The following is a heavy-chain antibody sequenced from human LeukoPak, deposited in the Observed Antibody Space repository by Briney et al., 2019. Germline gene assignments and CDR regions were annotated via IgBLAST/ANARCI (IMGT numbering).Heavy chain of an antibody. J-gene: IGHJ4*02. Sequence: GESLKISCKGSGYSFTSYWIGWVRQMPGKGLEWMGIIYPGDSDTRYSPSFQGQVTISADKSISTAYLQWSSLKASDTAMYYCASQRDPSDYGDYSAWGYWGQGTLVTVSS. CDR1: GYSFTSYW. CDR2: IYPGDSDT. D-gene: IGHD4-17*01. V-gene: IGHV5-51*01. CDR3: ASQRDPSDYGDYSAWGY.